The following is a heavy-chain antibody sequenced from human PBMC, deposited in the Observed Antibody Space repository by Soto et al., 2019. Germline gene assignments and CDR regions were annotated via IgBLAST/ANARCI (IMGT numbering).Heavy chain of an antibody. V-gene: IGHV2-5*02. Sequence: GLDLEWLALIYWDDDKRYSPSLKSRLTITKDTSKNQVVLTMTNMDPVDTATYYCAHSRSGWQLYPDWGQGTLVTVSS. D-gene: IGHD2-15*01. CDR2: IYWDDDK. J-gene: IGHJ4*02. CDR3: AHSRSGWQLYPD.